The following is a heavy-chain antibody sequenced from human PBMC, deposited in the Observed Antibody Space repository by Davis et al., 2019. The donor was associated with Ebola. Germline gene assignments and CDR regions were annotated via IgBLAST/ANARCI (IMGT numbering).Heavy chain of an antibody. Sequence: GESLKISCKGSGYSFTNYWIAWVRQMPGKGLEWMGIIYPGDSDTRYSPSFQGQVTISADKSITTAYLQWSSLKASDTAMYYCARPHGSGWYGDFYFDYWGQGSLVTVSS. J-gene: IGHJ4*02. D-gene: IGHD6-19*01. V-gene: IGHV5-51*01. CDR1: GYSFTNYW. CDR3: ARPHGSGWYGDFYFDY. CDR2: IYPGDSDT.